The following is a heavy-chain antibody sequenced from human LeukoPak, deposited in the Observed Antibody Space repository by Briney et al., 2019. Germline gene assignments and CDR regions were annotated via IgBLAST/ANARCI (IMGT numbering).Heavy chain of an antibody. CDR3: ARHTGEPPFDY. V-gene: IGHV3-21*01. CDR2: ISSSSSYI. J-gene: IGHJ4*02. CDR1: GFTFSGYT. D-gene: IGHD7-27*01. Sequence: PGGSLRLSCAASGFTFSGYTMNWVRQAPEKGLEWVSAISSSSSYIYYADSVKGRFTISRDNAKNSLYLQMNSLRAEDSAVYYCARHTGEPPFDYWGQGTLVTVSP.